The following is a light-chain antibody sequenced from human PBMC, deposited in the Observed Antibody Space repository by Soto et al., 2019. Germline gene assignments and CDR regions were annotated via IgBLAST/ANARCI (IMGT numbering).Light chain of an antibody. CDR2: GNS. CDR3: QSYESSLSGYV. V-gene: IGLV1-40*01. J-gene: IGLJ1*01. Sequence: QSVLTQPPSVSGAPGQRVTISCTGSSXNIGAGYDVHWYQQLPGTAPKVLIYGNSNRPSGVPDRLSGSKSDTSASLAITGLQAEDEAGYYCQSYESSLSGYVFGTGTKVTVL. CDR1: SXNIGAGYD.